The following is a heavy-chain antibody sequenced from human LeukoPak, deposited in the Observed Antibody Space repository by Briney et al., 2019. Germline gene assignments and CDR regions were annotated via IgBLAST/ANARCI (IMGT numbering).Heavy chain of an antibody. CDR3: ARLYDYYDSSGYFDY. J-gene: IGHJ4*02. CDR2: IIPIFGTA. CDR1: GGTFSSYA. Sequence: SVKVSCKDSGGTFSSYAISWVRQAPGQGLEWMGGIIPIFGTANYAQKFQGRVTITADESTSTAYMELSSLRSEDTAVYYCARLYDYYDSSGYFDYWGQGTLVTVSS. V-gene: IGHV1-69*13. D-gene: IGHD3-22*01.